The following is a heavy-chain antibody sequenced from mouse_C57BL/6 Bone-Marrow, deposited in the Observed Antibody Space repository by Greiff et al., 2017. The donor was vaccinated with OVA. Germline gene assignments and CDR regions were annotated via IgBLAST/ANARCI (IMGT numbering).Heavy chain of an antibody. CDR2: IHPNSGST. J-gene: IGHJ4*01. CDR1: GYTFTSYW. D-gene: IGHD2-3*01. CDR3: ARYDGYYVYYYAMDY. Sequence: QVQLQQPGAELVKPGASVKLSCKASGYTFTSYWMHWVKQRPGQGLEWIGMIHPNSGSTNYNEKFKSKATLTVAQSSSTAYMQLSSLTSEDSAVDYCARYDGYYVYYYAMDYWGQGTSVTVTS. V-gene: IGHV1-64*01.